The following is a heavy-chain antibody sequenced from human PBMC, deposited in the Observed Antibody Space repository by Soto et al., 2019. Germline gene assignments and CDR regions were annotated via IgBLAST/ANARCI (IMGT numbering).Heavy chain of an antibody. CDR1: GGSISSGGSY. CDR2: IFYSGST. Sequence: SETLSLTCTVSGGSISSGGSYWSWIRQHPGKGLEWIGYIFYSGSTYYNPSLKSRVTISVDTSKNQFSLRLSSVTAADTAVYYCARAPGDYFDYWGQGTLVTVSS. J-gene: IGHJ4*02. V-gene: IGHV4-31*03. CDR3: ARAPGDYFDY.